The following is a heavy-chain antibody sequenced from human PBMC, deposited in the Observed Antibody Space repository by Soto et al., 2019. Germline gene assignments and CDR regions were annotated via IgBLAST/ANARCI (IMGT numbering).Heavy chain of an antibody. CDR2: ISYDGSNK. J-gene: IGHJ6*02. Sequence: GGSLRLSCAASGFTFSSYAMHWVRQAPGKGLEWVAVISYDGSNKYYADSVKGRFTISRDNSKNTLYLQMNSLRAEDTAVYYCARDGDIVVVPAAILGYYYYGMDVWGQGTTVTVSS. D-gene: IGHD2-2*02. CDR3: ARDGDIVVVPAAILGYYYYGMDV. CDR1: GFTFSSYA. V-gene: IGHV3-30-3*01.